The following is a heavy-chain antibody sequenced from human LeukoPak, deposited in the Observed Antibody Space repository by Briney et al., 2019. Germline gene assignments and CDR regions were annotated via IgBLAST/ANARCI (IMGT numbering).Heavy chain of an antibody. Sequence: GGSLRLSCAASGFTFSSYAMSWVRQAPGEGLEWVSAISGSGGYTYYADSVKGRVTISRDNSENTLYLQMNSLRAEDTAVYYCAKVDSGSYYYFDYWGQGTLVTVSS. D-gene: IGHD1-26*01. J-gene: IGHJ4*02. V-gene: IGHV3-23*01. CDR3: AKVDSGSYYYFDY. CDR2: ISGSGGYT. CDR1: GFTFSSYA.